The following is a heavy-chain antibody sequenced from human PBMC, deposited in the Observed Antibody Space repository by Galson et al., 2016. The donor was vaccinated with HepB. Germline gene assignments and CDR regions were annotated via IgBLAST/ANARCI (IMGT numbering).Heavy chain of an antibody. Sequence: SETLSLTCEVYGGSFSGYYWTWIRQPPGKGLEWIGEINHSGSTNYNPSLKSRVIIDTSKNQFSLRLFSVTAADTAVYYCARGNAGWFDAFDIWGQGTMVTVSS. CDR2: INHSGST. CDR1: GGSFSGYY. J-gene: IGHJ3*02. CDR3: ARGNAGWFDAFDI. D-gene: IGHD6-19*01. V-gene: IGHV4-34*01.